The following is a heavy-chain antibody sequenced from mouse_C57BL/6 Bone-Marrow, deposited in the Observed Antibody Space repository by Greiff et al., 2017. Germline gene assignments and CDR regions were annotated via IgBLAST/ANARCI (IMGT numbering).Heavy chain of an antibody. V-gene: IGHV3-8*01. CDR3: ARDYYGSLWYFDV. D-gene: IGHD1-1*01. CDR2: ISYSGST. Sequence: EVKVVESGPGLAKPSQTLSLTCSVTGYSITSDYWNWIRKFPGNKLEYMGYISYSGSTYYNPSLKSRISITRDTSKNQYYLQLNSVTTEDTATYYCARDYYGSLWYFDVWGTGTTVTVSS. J-gene: IGHJ1*03. CDR1: GYSITSDY.